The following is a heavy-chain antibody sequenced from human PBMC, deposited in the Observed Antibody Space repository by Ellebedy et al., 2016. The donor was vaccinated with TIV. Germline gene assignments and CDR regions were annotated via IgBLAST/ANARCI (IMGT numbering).Heavy chain of an antibody. V-gene: IGHV4-34*01. D-gene: IGHD1-26*01. Sequence: MPSETLSLTCSVYGVSFNNDFWNWIRQPPGKGLEWIGEANSRGNTNYNPSLRSRVTISADTSKNQFSLKLNFVTAADTAVYYCARDSGSYWQYFDSWGQGTLVTVSS. J-gene: IGHJ4*02. CDR3: ARDSGSYWQYFDS. CDR2: ANSRGNT. CDR1: GVSFNNDF.